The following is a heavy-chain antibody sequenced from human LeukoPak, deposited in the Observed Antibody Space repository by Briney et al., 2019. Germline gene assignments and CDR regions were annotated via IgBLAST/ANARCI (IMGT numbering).Heavy chain of an antibody. J-gene: IGHJ6*03. CDR3: GVGASIANYYSYMDV. D-gene: IGHD1-26*01. CDR1: GFTSSDHY. Sequence: PGESLKISCAASGFTSSDHYMDWVRQAPGKGLKWIGRSRNKANSYSTEYAASVKGRFTISRDESENSLYLQMNGLKTEDTAVYYCGVGASIANYYSYMDVWGKGTTVTVSS. CDR2: SRNKANSYST. V-gene: IGHV3-72*01.